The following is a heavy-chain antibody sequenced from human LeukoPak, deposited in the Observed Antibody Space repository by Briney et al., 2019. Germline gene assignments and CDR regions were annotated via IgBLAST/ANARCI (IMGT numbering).Heavy chain of an antibody. D-gene: IGHD3-10*01. CDR3: AKDFSGSYLADNWFDP. J-gene: IGHJ5*02. CDR1: GFTFDDYA. CDR2: ISWNSGSI. V-gene: IGHV3-9*01. Sequence: GRSLRLPCAASGFTFDDYAMHWVRQAPGKGLEWVSGISWNSGSIDYADSVKGRFTISRDNAKNSLYLQMNSLRAEDTALYYCAKDFSGSYLADNWFDPWGQGTLVTVSS.